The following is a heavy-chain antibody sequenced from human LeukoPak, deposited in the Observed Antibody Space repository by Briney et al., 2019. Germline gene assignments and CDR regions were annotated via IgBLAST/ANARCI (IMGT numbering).Heavy chain of an antibody. J-gene: IGHJ4*02. CDR1: GFTFSSYA. Sequence: PGRSLRLSCAASGFTFSSYAMHWVRQAPGKGPERVAVISYDGSNKYYADSVKGRFTISRDNSKNTLYLQMNSLRAEDAAVYYCAREKLERPYFDYWGQGTLVTVSS. V-gene: IGHV3-30*04. CDR3: AREKLERPYFDY. D-gene: IGHD1-1*01. CDR2: ISYDGSNK.